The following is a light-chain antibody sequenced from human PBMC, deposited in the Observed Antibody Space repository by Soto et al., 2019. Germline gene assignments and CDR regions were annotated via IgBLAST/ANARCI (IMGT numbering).Light chain of an antibody. CDR2: DAS. V-gene: IGKV3-20*01. CDR3: QQYGTSEII. Sequence: EIVLTQSPGTLSLSPGERATLSCRASQDVTSNYLAWYQQTPGQAPRLLISDASTRATGIPARFSGSGSGTEFTLTISRLETEDFAVFYCQQYGTSEIIFGQGTRLEIK. J-gene: IGKJ5*01. CDR1: QDVTSNY.